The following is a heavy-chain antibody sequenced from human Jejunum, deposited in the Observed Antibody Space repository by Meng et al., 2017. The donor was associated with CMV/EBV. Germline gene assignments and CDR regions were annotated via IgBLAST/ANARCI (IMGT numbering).Heavy chain of an antibody. V-gene: IGHV3-49*03. CDR1: ANYP. CDR2: IRSKGYSGTT. D-gene: IGHD5-24*01. Sequence: ANYPMSWRRQAPGKGPEWVCFIRSKGYSGTTEYAASVKGRFTISRDNSKNIAYLQMNSLKTEDTAMDYCTRDRTGWETATISVDYWGQGTLVTVSS. CDR3: TRDRTGWETATISVDY. J-gene: IGHJ4*02.